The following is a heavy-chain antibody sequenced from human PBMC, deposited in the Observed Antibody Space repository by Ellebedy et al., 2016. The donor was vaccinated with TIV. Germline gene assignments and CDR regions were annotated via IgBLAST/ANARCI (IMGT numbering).Heavy chain of an antibody. CDR1: GFTFSNYW. Sequence: GESLKISCAASGFTFSNYWMHWVRQAPGKGLVWVSRINSDGSSTSYADSVKGRFTISRDNAKNSLYLQMNSLRGEDTAVYYCARDHVGAGRPAAFDYWGQGTLVTVSS. CDR2: INSDGSST. J-gene: IGHJ4*02. D-gene: IGHD6-6*01. CDR3: ARDHVGAGRPAAFDY. V-gene: IGHV3-74*01.